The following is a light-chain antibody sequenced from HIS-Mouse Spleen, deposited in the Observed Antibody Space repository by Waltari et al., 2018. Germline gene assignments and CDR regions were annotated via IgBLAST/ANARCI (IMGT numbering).Light chain of an antibody. CDR1: QGISSY. CDR3: QQLNSDPPT. CDR2: AAS. Sequence: DIQLTQSPSFLSASVGDRVTITCRASQGISSYLAWYQQKPGKAPNLLSYAASTLQSGVPSRFSGSGSGTEFTLTISSLQPEDFATYYCQQLNSDPPTFGQGTKVEIK. J-gene: IGKJ1*01. V-gene: IGKV1-9*01.